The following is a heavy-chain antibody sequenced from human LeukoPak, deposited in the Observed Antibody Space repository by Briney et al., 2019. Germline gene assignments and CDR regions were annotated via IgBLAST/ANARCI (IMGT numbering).Heavy chain of an antibody. J-gene: IGHJ4*02. CDR2: INPNSGRT. D-gene: IGHD2-2*01. CDR1: GYTFIGYY. CDR3: ARAHCSSTNCYQFDY. V-gene: IGHV1-2*02. Sequence: ASVKVSCKASGYTFIGYYIHWVRQAPGQGLEWMGWINPNSGRTNYAQKLQGRVTMTRDTSISTAYMELSRLISDDTAVYHCARAHCSSTNCYQFDYWGQGTLVTVSS.